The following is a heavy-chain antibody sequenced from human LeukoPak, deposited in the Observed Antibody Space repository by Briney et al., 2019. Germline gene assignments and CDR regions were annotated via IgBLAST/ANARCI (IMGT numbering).Heavy chain of an antibody. Sequence: ASVKVSCKASGGTFSSYAISWVRQAPGQGPEWMGGIIPIFGTANYAQKFQGRVTITADESTSTAYMGLSSLRSEDTAVYYCARSRGIVVVVAATTFDYWGQGTLVTVSS. CDR2: IIPIFGTA. D-gene: IGHD2-15*01. CDR1: GGTFSSYA. CDR3: ARSRGIVVVVAATTFDY. J-gene: IGHJ4*02. V-gene: IGHV1-69*13.